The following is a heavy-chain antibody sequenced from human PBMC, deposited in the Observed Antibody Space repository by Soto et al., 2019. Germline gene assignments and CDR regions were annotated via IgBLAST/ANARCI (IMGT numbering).Heavy chain of an antibody. J-gene: IGHJ4*02. Sequence: EVQLLESGGGFVQPGESLRLSCVASGFTFSLSAMSWVRQAPGRGLEWVSSISGGGGSTECTDSVKGRFTISRDNSKDTVHLQMNSLRAEDTAVYYCAKGPEYDILTGCDYWGQGALVTVSS. CDR2: ISGGGGST. V-gene: IGHV3-23*01. D-gene: IGHD3-9*01. CDR3: AKGPEYDILTGCDY. CDR1: GFTFSLSA.